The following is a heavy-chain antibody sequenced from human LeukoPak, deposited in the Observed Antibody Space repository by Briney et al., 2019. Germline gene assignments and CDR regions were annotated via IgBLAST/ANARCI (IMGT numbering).Heavy chain of an antibody. Sequence: SVKVSCKASGGTFSSYGISWVRQAPGQGLEWMGRINPSLGITTYAQKFQGRVTITADKSTTTAYMELSSLTSEDTAVYYCARGFESSTFYVSDFDFWGQGTLVTVSS. V-gene: IGHV1-69*04. J-gene: IGHJ4*02. D-gene: IGHD3-16*01. CDR2: INPSLGIT. CDR1: GGTFSSYG. CDR3: ARGFESSTFYVSDFDF.